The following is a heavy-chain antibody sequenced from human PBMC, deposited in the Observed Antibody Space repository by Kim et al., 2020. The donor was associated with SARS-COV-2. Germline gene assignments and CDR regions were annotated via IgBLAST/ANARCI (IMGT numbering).Heavy chain of an antibody. V-gene: IGHV3-23*01. Sequence: GGSLRLSCVASGFPFREYVMNWVRQAPGKGLEWVSSILGSGGGTYYTDSVKGRFTISRDNAKNTLFLQMSSLRVEDTAVYYCVRSAAIFGGRWFDPWGQGTLVTVSS. J-gene: IGHJ5*02. CDR1: GFPFREYV. CDR2: ILGSGGGT. CDR3: VRSAAIFGGRWFDP. D-gene: IGHD3-3*01.